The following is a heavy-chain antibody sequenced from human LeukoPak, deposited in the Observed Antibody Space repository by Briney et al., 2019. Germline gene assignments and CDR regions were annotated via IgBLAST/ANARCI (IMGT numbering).Heavy chain of an antibody. Sequence: SETLSLTCAVYGGSFSGYYWSWIRQPPGKGLEWIGEINHSGSTNYNPPLKSRVTMSVDTSKNQFSLRLSSVTAADTAVYYCARQAYYSESGSWTGFDYWGQGTLVPVSS. CDR2: INHSGST. V-gene: IGHV4-34*01. CDR3: ARQAYYSESGSWTGFDY. CDR1: GGSFSGYY. D-gene: IGHD3-10*01. J-gene: IGHJ4*02.